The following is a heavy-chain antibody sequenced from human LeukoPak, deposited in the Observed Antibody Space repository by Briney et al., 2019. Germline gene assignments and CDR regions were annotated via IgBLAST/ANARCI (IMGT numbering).Heavy chain of an antibody. D-gene: IGHD2-15*01. CDR2: TYYRSKFYY. V-gene: IGHV6-1*01. Sequence: SQTLSLTCAISGDSVSSNSAAWNWFRQSPSRGLEWLGRTYYRSKFYYDYAPSVKSRLTISPDTSRNQFSLQLNSVTAADTAVYYCARHHGGTYPGLFDYWGQGSLVTVSS. CDR3: ARHHGGTYPGLFDY. CDR1: GDSVSSNSAA. J-gene: IGHJ4*02.